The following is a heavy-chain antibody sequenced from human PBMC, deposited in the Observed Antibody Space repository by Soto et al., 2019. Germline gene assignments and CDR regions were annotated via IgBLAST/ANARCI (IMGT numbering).Heavy chain of an antibody. V-gene: IGHV2-26*01. Sequence: SGPTLGEPTETLTLTCTVSGFSLSNARMGVSWIRQPPGKALEWLAHIFSNDGKSYSTSLMSRLTISKDTSKSQVVLTMTNMDPVDTAKYYCARILPPYNFASWGQGTLVTVSS. CDR3: ARILPPYNFAS. J-gene: IGHJ4*02. CDR1: GFSLSNARMG. CDR2: IFSNDGK.